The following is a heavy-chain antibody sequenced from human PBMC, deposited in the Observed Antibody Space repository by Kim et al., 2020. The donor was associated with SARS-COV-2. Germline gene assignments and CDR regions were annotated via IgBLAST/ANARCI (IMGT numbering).Heavy chain of an antibody. Sequence: SETLSLTCTVSGGSISSSSYYWGWIRQPPGKGREWFGSIYYIGSTYSNRSLKIRVTISVDTSKNQFSLKLGSVPAADTAVYYCARLYYYGSGSNLRDYGMDVWGQGTTVTVSS. CDR1: GGSISSSSYY. CDR3: ARLYYYGSGSNLRDYGMDV. D-gene: IGHD3-10*01. J-gene: IGHJ6*02. CDR2: IYYIGST. V-gene: IGHV4-39*01.